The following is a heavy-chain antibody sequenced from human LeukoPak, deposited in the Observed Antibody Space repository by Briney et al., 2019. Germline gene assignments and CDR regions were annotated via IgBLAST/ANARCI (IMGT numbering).Heavy chain of an antibody. V-gene: IGHV4-34*01. CDR3: TRGKPETVFDS. CDR2: INHSGST. J-gene: IGHJ4*01. Sequence: PSETLSLTCSVYGXSFSGYCWSWIRQPPGKGLEWIGEINHSGSTNYNPSLKTRVTISLDRSKDQFSLKLTSVTAAHTAVYYCTRGKPETVFDSWGRGTLVTVSS. CDR1: GXSFSGYC.